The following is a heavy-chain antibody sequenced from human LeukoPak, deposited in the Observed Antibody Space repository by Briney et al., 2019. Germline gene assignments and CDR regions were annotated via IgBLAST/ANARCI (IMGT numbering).Heavy chain of an antibody. CDR3: ARGRIAAAGEYYYYYYMDV. V-gene: IGHV1-3*03. J-gene: IGHJ6*03. Sequence: ASVKVSCKASGYTFTSYAMHWVRQAPGQRLEWMGWINAGNGNTKYSQEFQGRVTITRDTSASTAYMELSSLRSEDMAVYYCARGRIAAAGEYYYYYYMDVRGKGTTVTVSS. CDR1: GYTFTSYA. D-gene: IGHD6-13*01. CDR2: INAGNGNT.